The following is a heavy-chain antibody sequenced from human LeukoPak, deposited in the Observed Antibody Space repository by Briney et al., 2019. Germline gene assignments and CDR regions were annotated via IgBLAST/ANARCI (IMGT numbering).Heavy chain of an antibody. CDR2: ISGSGGST. CDR3: AKDRGLPYYYDSSGPPDAFDI. D-gene: IGHD3-22*01. V-gene: IGHV3-23*01. CDR1: GFTFSSYA. J-gene: IGHJ3*02. Sequence: GGSLRLSCAASGFTFSSYAMSWVRQAPGKGLEWVSAISGSGGSTYYADSVKGRFTISRDNSKNTLYLQMNSLRAEDTAVYYCAKDRGLPYYYDSSGPPDAFDIRGQGTMVTVSS.